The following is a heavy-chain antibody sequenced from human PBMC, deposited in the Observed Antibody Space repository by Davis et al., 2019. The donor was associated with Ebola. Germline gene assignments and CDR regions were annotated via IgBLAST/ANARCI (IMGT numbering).Heavy chain of an antibody. Sequence: GESLKISCAASGFTFSSYAMSWVRQAPGKGLEWVSGISGSGGTTYSADSVKGRFTISRDNSKNTLYLQMNSLRSEDTAVYYCVSSLYYGSGTHHPDCWGQGTLVSVSS. V-gene: IGHV3-23*01. CDR2: ISGSGGTT. CDR3: VSSLYYGSGTHHPDC. D-gene: IGHD3-10*01. J-gene: IGHJ4*02. CDR1: GFTFSSYA.